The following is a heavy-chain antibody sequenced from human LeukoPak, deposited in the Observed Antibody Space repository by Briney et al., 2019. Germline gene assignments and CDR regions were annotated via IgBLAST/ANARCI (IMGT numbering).Heavy chain of an antibody. Sequence: PSETLSLTCTVSGGSISSSSYYWGWIRQPPGKGLEWIGSIYYSGSTYYNPSLKSRVTISVDTSKNQFSLKLSSVTAADTAVYHCARRPVRLMVRGVIINNGFDYWGQGTLVTVSS. V-gene: IGHV4-39*01. CDR2: IYYSGST. CDR1: GGSISSSSYY. J-gene: IGHJ4*02. CDR3: ARRPVRLMVRGVIINNGFDY. D-gene: IGHD3-10*01.